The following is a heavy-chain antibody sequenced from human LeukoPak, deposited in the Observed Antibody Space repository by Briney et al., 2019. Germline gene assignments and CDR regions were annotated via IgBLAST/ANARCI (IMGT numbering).Heavy chain of an antibody. CDR3: ARDLSLAHYYGSGSYYTGAD. CDR1: GFTFSSYS. D-gene: IGHD3-10*01. Sequence: PGGSLRLSCAASGFTFSSYSMNWVRQAPGKGLEWVSYISSSSSTIYYADSVKGRFTISRDNAKNSLYLQMNSLRAEDTAVYYRARDLSLAHYYGSGSYYTGADWGQGTLVTVSS. J-gene: IGHJ4*02. CDR2: ISSSSSTI. V-gene: IGHV3-48*01.